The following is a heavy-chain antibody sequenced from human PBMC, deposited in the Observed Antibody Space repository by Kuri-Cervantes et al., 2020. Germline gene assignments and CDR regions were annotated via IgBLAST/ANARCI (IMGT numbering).Heavy chain of an antibody. J-gene: IGHJ4*02. CDR2: IYHSGST. CDR3: AQGHCSGGSCPISYFDY. Sequence: SETLSLTCAVSGGSISSSNWWSWVRQPPGKGLEWIGEIYHSGSTNYNPSLKSRVTISVDKSKNQFSLKLSSVTAEDTAVYYCAQGHCSGGSCPISYFDYWGQGTLVTVSS. V-gene: IGHV4-4*02. D-gene: IGHD2-15*01. CDR1: GGSISSSNW.